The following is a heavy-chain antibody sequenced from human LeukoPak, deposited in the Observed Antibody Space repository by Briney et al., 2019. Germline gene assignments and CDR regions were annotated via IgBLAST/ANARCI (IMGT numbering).Heavy chain of an antibody. J-gene: IGHJ5*02. V-gene: IGHV3-23*01. Sequence: GSLRLSCAASAFTFSSYPMSWVRQAPGKGLEWVSAISGVGGCTFYADSVKGRFTISRDNSKNTLYLQMNSLRAEDTAVYYCAKGGSYYTSSWFDPWGQGTLVTVSS. D-gene: IGHD3-10*01. CDR2: ISGVGGCT. CDR3: AKGGSYYTSSWFDP. CDR1: AFTFSSYP.